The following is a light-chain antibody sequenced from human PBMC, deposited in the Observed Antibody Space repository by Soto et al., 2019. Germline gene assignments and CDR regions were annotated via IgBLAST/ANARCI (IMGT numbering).Light chain of an antibody. Sequence: QSVLTQPASVSGSPGQSITISCTGTSSDVGGYNYVSWYQQHPGKAPKLMMFEVSNRPSGVSNRFSGSKSGNTASLTISGLQSEDEAEYYCYSYTSSNTFVFGTGTKATVL. CDR2: EVS. J-gene: IGLJ1*01. CDR1: SSDVGGYNY. V-gene: IGLV2-14*01. CDR3: YSYTSSNTFV.